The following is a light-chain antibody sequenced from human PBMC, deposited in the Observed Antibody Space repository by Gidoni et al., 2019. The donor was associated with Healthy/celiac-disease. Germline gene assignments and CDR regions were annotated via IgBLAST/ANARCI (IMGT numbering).Light chain of an antibody. CDR1: QRISSY. V-gene: IGKV1-39*01. CDR3: QQSYSTPYT. CDR2: SAS. J-gene: IGKJ2*01. Sequence: DIQMTQSPSSLSASVGDRVTITCRASQRISSYLNWYQQKPGKAPKLLIYSASSLQSGVPSRLSDSGSGTDFTLTISSLQPEDFATYYCQQSYSTPYTFGQGTKLEIK.